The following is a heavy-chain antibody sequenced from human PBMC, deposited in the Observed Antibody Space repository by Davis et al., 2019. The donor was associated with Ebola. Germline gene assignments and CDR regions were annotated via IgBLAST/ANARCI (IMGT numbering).Heavy chain of an antibody. J-gene: IGHJ4*02. CDR2: ISVYNGNT. D-gene: IGHD6-19*01. CDR3: ARGAQWLGMPFDY. CDR1: GYTFTSYG. Sequence: ASVKVCCKASGYTFTSYGISWVRQAPGQGPEWMGWISVYNGNTHYIQKFQGRVTMTTDTSTSTAYMELRDLRSDDTALYYCARGAQWLGMPFDYWGQGTLVTVSS. V-gene: IGHV1-18*04.